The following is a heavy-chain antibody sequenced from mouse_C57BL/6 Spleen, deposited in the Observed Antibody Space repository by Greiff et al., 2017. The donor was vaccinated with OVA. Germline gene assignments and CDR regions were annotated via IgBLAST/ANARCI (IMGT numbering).Heavy chain of an antibody. J-gene: IGHJ2*01. CDR1: GYTFTDYN. D-gene: IGHD1-1*01. CDR3: AREGYYGSSIFDY. V-gene: IGHV1-22*01. Sequence: VQLQQSGPELVKPGASVKMSCKASGYTFTDYNMHWVKQSHGKSLEWIGYINPNNGGTSYNQKFKGKATLTVNQSSSTAYMELRSLTSEDSAVYYCAREGYYGSSIFDYWGQGTTLTVSS. CDR2: INPNNGGT.